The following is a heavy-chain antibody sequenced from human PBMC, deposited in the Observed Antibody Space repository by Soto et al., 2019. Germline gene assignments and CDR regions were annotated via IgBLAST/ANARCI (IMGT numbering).Heavy chain of an antibody. Sequence: EVQLVESGGGVLRPGGSLRLSCAASGFIFDDYGMIWARQAPGEGLEWVSGVNWNGGSTGYADSVKGRFTISRDNAKNFLFLQMNTLGVEDTAFYYCVRGASLNVDYWGQGTLVTVSS. D-gene: IGHD1-1*01. CDR2: VNWNGGST. V-gene: IGHV3-20*04. CDR3: VRGASLNVDY. CDR1: GFIFDDYG. J-gene: IGHJ4*02.